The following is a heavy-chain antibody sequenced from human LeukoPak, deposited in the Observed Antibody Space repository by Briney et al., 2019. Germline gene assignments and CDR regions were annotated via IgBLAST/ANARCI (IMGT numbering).Heavy chain of an antibody. D-gene: IGHD6-13*01. V-gene: IGHV4-59*08. CDR2: IYNSGST. CDR1: GGSISTYY. J-gene: IGHJ3*02. CDR3: ARRRRIAAAGTDAFDI. Sequence: PSETLSLTCTVSGGSISTYYWTWIRQSPGKGLEWIGYIYNSGSTNYNPSLKSRVTISVDTSKNQFSLKLNSVTAADTAVYYCARRRRIAAAGTDAFDIWGQGTMVTVSS.